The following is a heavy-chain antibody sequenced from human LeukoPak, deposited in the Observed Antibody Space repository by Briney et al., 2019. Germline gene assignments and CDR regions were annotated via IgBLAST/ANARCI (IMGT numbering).Heavy chain of an antibody. Sequence: GGSLKLSCAASGFTFSGSAMHWVRQASGKGLEWVGRIRSKANSYATAYAASVKGRFTISRDDSKNTAYLQMTSLKTEDTAVYYCTRHVVYSSGWYSWYFDLWGRGTLVTVSS. V-gene: IGHV3-73*01. D-gene: IGHD6-19*01. J-gene: IGHJ2*01. CDR3: TRHVVYSSGWYSWYFDL. CDR2: IRSKANSYAT. CDR1: GFTFSGSA.